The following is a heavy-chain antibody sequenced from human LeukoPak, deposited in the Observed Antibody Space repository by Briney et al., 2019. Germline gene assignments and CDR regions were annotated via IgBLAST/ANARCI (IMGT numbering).Heavy chain of an antibody. CDR1: GFTFSSYG. V-gene: IGHV3-30*02. D-gene: IGHD1-20*01. J-gene: IGHJ4*02. Sequence: PGGSLRLSCAASGFTFSSYGMHWVRLAPGKGLEWVAFIRYDGSNKYYADSMKGRFTISRGNSKSTLYLQMNSLRAEDTAVYYCAKGSPNWTYYFDYWGQGTLVTASS. CDR2: IRYDGSNK. CDR3: AKGSPNWTYYFDY.